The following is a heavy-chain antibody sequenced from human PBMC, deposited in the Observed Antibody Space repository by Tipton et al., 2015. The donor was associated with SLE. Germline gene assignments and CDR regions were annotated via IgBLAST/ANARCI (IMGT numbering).Heavy chain of an antibody. CDR1: GGSISNFY. V-gene: IGHV4-59*08. J-gene: IGHJ3*02. CDR2: IHSSGTT. D-gene: IGHD3-3*01. Sequence: TLSLTCTVSGGSISNFYWSWIRQPPGKGLEWIGYIHSSGTTNYNASLKTRLTISVDTSKNQFSLKLTSVTAADTAVYYCARGNYDFRGRTFDIWGQGTMVTVSS. CDR3: ARGNYDFRGRTFDI.